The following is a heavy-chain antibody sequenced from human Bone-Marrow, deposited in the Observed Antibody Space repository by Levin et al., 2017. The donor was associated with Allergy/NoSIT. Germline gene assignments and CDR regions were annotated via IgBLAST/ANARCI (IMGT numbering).Heavy chain of an antibody. D-gene: IGHD5-12*01. CDR1: GFTFSSYA. Sequence: PGGSLRLSCAASGFTFSSYAMHWVRQAPGKGLEWVAVISYDGTNKQYADSVKGRFTISRDNSQNTLYLQMNSLRPEDTAVYYCGIDYWGQGVQVTVSS. CDR3: GIDY. V-gene: IGHV3-30*04. J-gene: IGHJ4*02. CDR2: ISYDGTNK.